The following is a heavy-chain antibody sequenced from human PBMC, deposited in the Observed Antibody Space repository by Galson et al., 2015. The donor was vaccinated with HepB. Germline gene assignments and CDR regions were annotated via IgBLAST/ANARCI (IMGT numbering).Heavy chain of an antibody. V-gene: IGHV1-24*01. Sequence: SVKVSCKVSGSALSDLALHWVRQAPGKGPEWMGGFDPEDGETIYAQKFQGRVTMTEDTSTVTAYMELSSLRSEDTALYFCATAGDYYDNSAFDYWGQGTVVTVSS. CDR1: GSALSDLA. CDR2: FDPEDGET. CDR3: ATAGDYYDNSAFDY. D-gene: IGHD3-22*01. J-gene: IGHJ4*02.